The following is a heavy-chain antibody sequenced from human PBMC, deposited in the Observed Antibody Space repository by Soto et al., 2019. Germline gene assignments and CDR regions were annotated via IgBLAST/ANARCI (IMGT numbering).Heavy chain of an antibody. J-gene: IGHJ4*02. V-gene: IGHV3-30*18. CDR3: AKEDGDGCNSANIDY. CDR1: GFTFSGYG. D-gene: IGHD6-19*01. Sequence: GGSLRLSCAASGFTFSGYGMHWVRQAPGKGLEWVAAISYDGSNKYYADSVKGRFTISRDNSKNTLYLQMNSLRAEDTALYYCAKEDGDGCNSANIDYWGQGTLVTVSS. CDR2: ISYDGSNK.